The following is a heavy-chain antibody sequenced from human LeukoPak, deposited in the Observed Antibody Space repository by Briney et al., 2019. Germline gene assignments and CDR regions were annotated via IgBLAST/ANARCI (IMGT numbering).Heavy chain of an antibody. J-gene: IGHJ4*02. CDR1: GGSFSGYY. CDR3: AKSSYSIFDY. V-gene: IGHV4-34*01. D-gene: IGHD5-18*01. Sequence: PSETLSLTCAVYGGSFSGYYWSWIRQPPGKGLEWIGEINHSGSTNYNPSLKIRVTISVDTSKNQFPLKLSFVTAADTAVYYCAKSSYSIFDYWGQGTLVTVSS. CDR2: INHSGST.